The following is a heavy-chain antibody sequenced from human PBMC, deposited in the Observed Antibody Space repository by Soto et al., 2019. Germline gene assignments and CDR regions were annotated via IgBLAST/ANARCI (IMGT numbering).Heavy chain of an antibody. Sequence: SVKVSCKASGGTFSSYAISWVRQAPGQGLEWMGGIIPIFGTANYAQKFQGRVTITADESTSTAYMELSSLRSEDTAVYYCARGTIQHSDVEMGIGLWGQGTLVTVAS. D-gene: IGHD1-1*01. CDR1: GGTFSSYA. CDR3: ARGTIQHSDVEMGIGL. CDR2: IIPIFGTA. J-gene: IGHJ4*02. V-gene: IGHV1-69*13.